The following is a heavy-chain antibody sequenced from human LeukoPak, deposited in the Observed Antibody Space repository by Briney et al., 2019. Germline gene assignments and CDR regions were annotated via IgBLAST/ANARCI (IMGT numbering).Heavy chain of an antibody. CDR2: VYYSGST. J-gene: IGHJ5*02. V-gene: IGHV4-59*08. Sequence: PSETLSLTCTVSGGSISTYYWSWIRQPPGKGLEYIGYVYYSGSTNYNPSLKSRVTISVDTSQNQFSLKLNSVTAAGTAMYYCARQGVAGGWFDPWGQGTLVTVSS. CDR1: GGSISTYY. CDR3: ARQGVAGGWFDP. D-gene: IGHD6-19*01.